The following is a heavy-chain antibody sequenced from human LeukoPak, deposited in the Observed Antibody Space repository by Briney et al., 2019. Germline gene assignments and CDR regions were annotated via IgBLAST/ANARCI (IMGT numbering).Heavy chain of an antibody. J-gene: IGHJ4*02. Sequence: PSETLSLTCTVSGGSISSSSYYWGWIRQPPGKGLEWIGSIHYSGSTYYNPSLKSRVTISVDTSKNQFSLKLSSVTAADTAVYYCAGQSPAGPLPDYWGQGTLVTVSS. CDR2: IHYSGST. CDR1: GGSISSSSYY. CDR3: AGQSPAGPLPDY. V-gene: IGHV4-39*01.